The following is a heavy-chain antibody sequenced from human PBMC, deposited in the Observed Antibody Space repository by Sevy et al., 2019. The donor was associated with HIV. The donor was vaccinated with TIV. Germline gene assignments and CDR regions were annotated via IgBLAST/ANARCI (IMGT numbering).Heavy chain of an antibody. CDR1: GGSVSSVYY. J-gene: IGHJ5*01. CDR2: ILYTGTT. V-gene: IGHV4-61*01. Sequence: SETLSLNCTVSGGSVSSVYYWSWIRQPPGKELEWIGCILYTGTTNYNPSLESRVTISIDTSKNQFSLKLTSVTAADTAVYSCARMLGAGHFDSWGQGTLVTVSS. D-gene: IGHD1-26*01. CDR3: ARMLGAGHFDS.